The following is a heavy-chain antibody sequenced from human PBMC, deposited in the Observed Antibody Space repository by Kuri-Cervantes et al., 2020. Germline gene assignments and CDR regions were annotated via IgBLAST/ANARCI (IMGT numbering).Heavy chain of an antibody. CDR3: AKTYGYSSVGFDFDY. J-gene: IGHJ4*02. D-gene: IGHD6-19*01. V-gene: IGHV1-69*05. CDR2: IIPIFGIA. Sequence: SVKVSCKASGGTFSSYAISWVRQAPGQGLEWMGGIIPIFGIANYVQKFQGRVTITTDESTSTAYMELSSLRSEDTAVYYCAKTYGYSSVGFDFDYWGQGTLVTVSS. CDR1: GGTFSSYA.